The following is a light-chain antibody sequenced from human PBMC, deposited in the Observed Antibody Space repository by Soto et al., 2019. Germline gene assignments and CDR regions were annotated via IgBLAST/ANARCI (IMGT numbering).Light chain of an antibody. CDR1: QGISSY. Sequence: AIRMTQSPSSFSASTGDRVTINCRAIQGISSYLAWYQKKPWKAPKLLLYAPSTLQSGVPSSFRGSGSGTDFTLTISCLQSEDFATYYCQQYYSYPQTLGQGTKVEIK. CDR2: APS. V-gene: IGKV1-8*01. CDR3: QQYYSYPQT. J-gene: IGKJ1*01.